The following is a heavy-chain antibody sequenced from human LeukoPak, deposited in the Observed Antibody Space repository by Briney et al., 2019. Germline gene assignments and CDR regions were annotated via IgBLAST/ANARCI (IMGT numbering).Heavy chain of an antibody. CDR3: AREAVAGTTNFDY. CDR1: GYTFTGYY. Sequence: GASVKVSCKASGYTFTGYYMHWVRQAPGQGLEWMGWINPNGGGTNYAQKFQGRVTMTRDTSISTAYMELSRLRSDDTAVYYCAREAVAGTTNFDYWGQGTLVTVSS. D-gene: IGHD6-19*01. J-gene: IGHJ4*02. V-gene: IGHV1-2*02. CDR2: INPNGGGT.